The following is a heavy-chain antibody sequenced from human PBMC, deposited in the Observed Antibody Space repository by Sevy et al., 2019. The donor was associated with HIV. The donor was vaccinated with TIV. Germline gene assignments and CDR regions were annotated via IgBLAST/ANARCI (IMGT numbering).Heavy chain of an antibody. CDR2: IWHDGSKK. D-gene: IGHD4-4*01. V-gene: IGHV3-33*04. J-gene: IGHJ5*02. Sequence: GGSLRLSCAASGFTFNFHGMHWVRQAPGKGLEWVAFIWHDGSKKYFADSVKGRFTISRDNSKNTLFLQMNSVSVEDTAVYYCARETDNSARWLDPWGQGTLVTVSS. CDR3: ARETDNSARWLDP. CDR1: GFTFNFHG.